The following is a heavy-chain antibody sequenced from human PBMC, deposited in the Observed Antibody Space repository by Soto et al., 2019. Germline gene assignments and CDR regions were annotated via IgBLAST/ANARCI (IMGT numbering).Heavy chain of an antibody. CDR2: IYWDDDK. Sequence: QITLKESGPTLVKPTQTLTLTCTFSGFSLSTSGVGVGWIRQPPGKALEWLALIYWDDDKRYSPSLKSRLTITKDTSNNQVVLTMTNMDPVDTATYYCAHRGIAAATFDYWGQGTLVTVSS. CDR3: AHRGIAAATFDY. D-gene: IGHD6-25*01. J-gene: IGHJ4*02. V-gene: IGHV2-5*02. CDR1: GFSLSTSGVG.